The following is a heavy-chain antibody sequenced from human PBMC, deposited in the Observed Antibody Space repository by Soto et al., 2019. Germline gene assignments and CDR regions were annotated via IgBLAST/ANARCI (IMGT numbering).Heavy chain of an antibody. CDR2: IYYSGST. CDR1: GGTISSHY. D-gene: IGHD2-15*01. J-gene: IGHJ4*02. Sequence: PSETLSLTCTVLGGTISSHYGSRIRQPPGKGLEWIGYIYYSGSTNYNPSLKSRVTISVDTSKNQFSLKLSSVTAADTAVYYCARGYCSGGSCGLFDYWGQGTLVTVSS. CDR3: ARGYCSGGSCGLFDY. V-gene: IGHV4-59*11.